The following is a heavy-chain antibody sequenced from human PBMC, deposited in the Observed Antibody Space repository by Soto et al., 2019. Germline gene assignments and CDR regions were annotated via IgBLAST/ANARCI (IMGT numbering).Heavy chain of an antibody. CDR2: ISGSGGST. V-gene: IGHV3-23*01. CDR3: AKDLGTRGYYSHSSFDY. J-gene: IGHJ4*02. Sequence: EVQLLESGGGLVQPGGSLRLSCAASGFTFSSYAMSWVRQAPGKGLEWVSAISGSGGSTYYADSVKGRFTISRDNSKNTLYLQMNRLRAEDTAVYYCAKDLGTRGYYSHSSFDYWGQGTLVTVSS. D-gene: IGHD3-22*01. CDR1: GFTFSSYA.